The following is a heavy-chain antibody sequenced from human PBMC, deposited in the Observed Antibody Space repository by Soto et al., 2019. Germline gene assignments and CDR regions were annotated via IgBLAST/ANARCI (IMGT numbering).Heavy chain of an antibody. J-gene: IGHJ4*02. Sequence: LRLSFAASGFTFSSYAMSWVRQAPGKGLEWVSAISGSGGSTYYADSVKGRFTISRDNSKNTLYLQMNSLRAEDTAVYYCVKGGRYFDWLFDYWGQGTLVTVSS. D-gene: IGHD3-9*01. CDR3: VKGGRYFDWLFDY. CDR2: ISGSGGST. CDR1: GFTFSSYA. V-gene: IGHV3-23*01.